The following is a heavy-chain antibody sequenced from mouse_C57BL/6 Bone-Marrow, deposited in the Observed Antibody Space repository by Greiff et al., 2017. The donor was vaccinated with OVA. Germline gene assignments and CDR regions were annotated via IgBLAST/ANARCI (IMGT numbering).Heavy chain of an antibody. Sequence: EVKLVESGGGLVKPGGSLKLSCAASGFTFSSYAMSWVRQTPEKRLEWVATISDGGSYTYYPDNVKGRFTISRDNAKNNLYLQMSHLKSEDTAMYYCARDPPMDYWGQGTSVTVSS. J-gene: IGHJ4*01. V-gene: IGHV5-4*01. CDR3: ARDPPMDY. CDR1: GFTFSSYA. CDR2: ISDGGSYT.